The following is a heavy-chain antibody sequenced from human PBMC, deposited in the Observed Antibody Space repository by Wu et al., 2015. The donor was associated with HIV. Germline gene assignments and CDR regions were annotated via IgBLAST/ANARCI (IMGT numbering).Heavy chain of an antibody. D-gene: IGHD3-10*01. CDR3: ARDFSGYYYYMDV. V-gene: IGHV1-69*12. CDR1: GGTFRTYA. J-gene: IGHJ6*03. Sequence: QVHLVQSGAEVKKPGSSVKISCKASGGTFRTYAISWVRQAPGHGLEWMGGIIRIFDTADYAQKFQGRVTITADESTDTAYLELSSLRADDTAVYFCARDFSGYYYYMDVWGKGTTVTVSS. CDR2: IIRIFDTA.